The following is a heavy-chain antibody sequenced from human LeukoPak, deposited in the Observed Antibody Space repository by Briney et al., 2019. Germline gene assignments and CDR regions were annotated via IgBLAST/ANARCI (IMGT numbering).Heavy chain of an antibody. V-gene: IGHV1-18*01. D-gene: IGHD6-13*01. Sequence: ASVKVSCKASGYTFTSYGISWVRQAPGQGLEWMGWISAYNGNTNYAQKLQGRVTMTTDTSTSTAYMGLRSLKSDDTAVYYCARDRGQLVPNNLDYWGQGTLVTVSS. CDR1: GYTFTSYG. J-gene: IGHJ4*02. CDR2: ISAYNGNT. CDR3: ARDRGQLVPNNLDY.